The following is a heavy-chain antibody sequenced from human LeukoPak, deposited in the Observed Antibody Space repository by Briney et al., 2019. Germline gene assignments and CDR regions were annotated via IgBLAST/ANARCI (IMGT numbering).Heavy chain of an antibody. J-gene: IGHJ4*02. Sequence: GASVKVSCKTSGYSFILYGISWVRQAPGQGPEWMGWISTSTGDTKYTQKLQGRVTMTTDTSTSTAYMELRSLRSDDTAVYYCARDAARYCSSTSCYFGDYWGQGTLVTVSS. V-gene: IGHV1-18*01. CDR3: ARDAARYCSSTSCYFGDY. D-gene: IGHD2-2*01. CDR2: ISTSTGDT. CDR1: GYSFILYG.